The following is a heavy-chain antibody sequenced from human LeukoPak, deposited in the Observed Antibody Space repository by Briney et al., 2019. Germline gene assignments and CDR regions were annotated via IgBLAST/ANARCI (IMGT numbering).Heavy chain of an antibody. D-gene: IGHD3-22*01. CDR2: IHTSGST. J-gene: IGHJ3*02. CDR1: GGSISSYY. CDR3: AKSNGYGLIDI. V-gene: IGHV4-4*07. Sequence: SETLSLTCTVSGGSISSYYWSWIRQPAGKGLEWIGRIHTSGSTNYNPSLKSRVTMSVDTSENQFSLKLSSVTAADTAVYYCAKSNGYGLIDIWGQGTMVTVSS.